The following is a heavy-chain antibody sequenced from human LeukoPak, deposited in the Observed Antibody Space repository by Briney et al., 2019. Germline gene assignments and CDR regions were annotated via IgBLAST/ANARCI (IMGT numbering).Heavy chain of an antibody. CDR3: ATVYYDYVWGSYRFDY. D-gene: IGHD3-16*02. CDR1: GGSISSSSYY. Sequence: SETLSLTCTVSGGSISSSSYYWGWLRQPPGKGLEWIGSIYYSGSTYYNPSLKSRVTISVDTSKNQFSLKLSSVTAADTAVYYCATVYYDYVWGSYRFDYWGQGTLVTVSS. J-gene: IGHJ4*02. CDR2: IYYSGST. V-gene: IGHV4-39*01.